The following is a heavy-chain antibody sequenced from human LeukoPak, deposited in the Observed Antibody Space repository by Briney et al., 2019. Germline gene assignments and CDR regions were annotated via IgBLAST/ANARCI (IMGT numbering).Heavy chain of an antibody. J-gene: IGHJ4*02. V-gene: IGHV3-21*01. CDR2: ISSSSSYI. CDR3: ARDGYSYGSPADY. D-gene: IGHD5-18*01. Sequence: GGSLRLSCAASGFTFSSYSMNWVRQAPGEGLEWVSSISSSSSYIYYADSVKGRFTISRDSAKNSLYLQMNSLRAEDTAVYYCARDGYSYGSPADYWGQGTLVTVSS. CDR1: GFTFSSYS.